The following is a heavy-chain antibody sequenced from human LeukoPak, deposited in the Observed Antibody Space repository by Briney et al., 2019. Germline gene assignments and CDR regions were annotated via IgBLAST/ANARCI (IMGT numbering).Heavy chain of an antibody. CDR3: TRVIPVAAYYYYYGMDV. CDR2: IRSKAYGETT. Sequence: GGSLRLSCTASGFTFADYTMSWFRQAPGKGLEWVGLIRSKAYGETTEYAASVKGRFTISRDDSKSIAYLQMNSLKTEDTAVYYCTRVIPVAAYYYYYGMDVWGQGTTVTVSS. D-gene: IGHD6-19*01. V-gene: IGHV3-49*03. J-gene: IGHJ6*02. CDR1: GFTFADYT.